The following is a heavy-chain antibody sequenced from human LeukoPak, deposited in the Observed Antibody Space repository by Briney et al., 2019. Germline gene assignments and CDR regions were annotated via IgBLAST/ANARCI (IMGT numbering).Heavy chain of an antibody. V-gene: IGHV4-4*07. Sequence: SETLSLTCTVSGGSISSYYWSWIRQPAGKGLEWIGRIYTSGSTNYNPSLKSQVTMSVDTSKNQFSLRLSSVTAADTAVYYCARERDYDSSGYYRAFDYWGQGTLVTVSS. CDR3: ARERDYDSSGYYRAFDY. CDR1: GGSISSYY. D-gene: IGHD3-22*01. CDR2: IYTSGST. J-gene: IGHJ4*02.